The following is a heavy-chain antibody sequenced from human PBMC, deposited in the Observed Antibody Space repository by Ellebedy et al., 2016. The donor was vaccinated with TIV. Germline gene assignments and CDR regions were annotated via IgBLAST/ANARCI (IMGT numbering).Heavy chain of an antibody. J-gene: IGHJ4*02. D-gene: IGHD6-19*01. CDR2: IRWNSDTM. CDR3: AMETSGWPDH. CDR1: GFNFGGHA. V-gene: IGHV3-9*01. Sequence: GGSLRLXCAASGFNFGGHAMHWVRQAPGKGLEWASHIRWNSDTMGYADSVKGRFTISRDNAKNSLYLEMNNLRVEDTGLYYCAMETSGWPDHWGQGTLVTVSS.